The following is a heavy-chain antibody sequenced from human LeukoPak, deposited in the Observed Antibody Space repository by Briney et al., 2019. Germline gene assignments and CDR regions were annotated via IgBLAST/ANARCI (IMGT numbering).Heavy chain of an antibody. CDR1: GFTFSRYA. CDR3: ARESPTVAGPPSSAPDY. Sequence: GGSLRLSCAASGFTFSRYAMHWVRQAPGKGLEWVAVISYDGSNKYYADSVKGRFTISRDNSKNTLYLQMNSLRAEDTAVYYCARESPTVAGPPSSAPDYWGQGTLVTVSS. J-gene: IGHJ4*02. D-gene: IGHD6-19*01. V-gene: IGHV3-30*04. CDR2: ISYDGSNK.